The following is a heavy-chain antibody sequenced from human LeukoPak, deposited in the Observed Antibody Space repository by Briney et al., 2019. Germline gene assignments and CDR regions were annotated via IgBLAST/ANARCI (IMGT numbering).Heavy chain of an antibody. Sequence: GGALRLSCAASGFTFRTNWMAWVRQAPGKGLGWVANINPGGRAKYYVDSVKGRFTISRDDAKTSLYLQMVSLRAEDAAVYACARWGWSYTIDYWGQGTLVTVSS. CDR1: GFTFRTNW. V-gene: IGHV3-7*01. CDR2: INPGGRAK. CDR3: ARWGWSYTIDY. J-gene: IGHJ4*02. D-gene: IGHD3-10*01.